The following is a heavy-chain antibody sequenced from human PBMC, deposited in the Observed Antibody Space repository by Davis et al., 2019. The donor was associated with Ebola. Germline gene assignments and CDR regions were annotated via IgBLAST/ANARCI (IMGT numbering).Heavy chain of an antibody. V-gene: IGHV3-15*07. J-gene: IGHJ1*01. CDR2: IKDKSHGETT. CDR3: TTDGGLDFWSGYR. D-gene: IGHD3-3*01. CDR1: GFTFNKAW. Sequence: GESLKISCAGSGFTFNKAWMNWVRRAPGKGLEWVGRIKDKSHGETTDYAAPVEGRFTISRDDSQNMVYLQMGSLKTEDTAVYYCTTDGGLDFWSGYRWGQGTLVTVSS.